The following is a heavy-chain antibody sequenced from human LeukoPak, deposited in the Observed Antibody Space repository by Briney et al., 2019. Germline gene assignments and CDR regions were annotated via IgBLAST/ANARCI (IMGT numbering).Heavy chain of an antibody. V-gene: IGHV3-33*01. D-gene: IGHD2-2*01. J-gene: IGHJ6*02. CDR3: AGGGYCSSTTCSNYHGLEV. CDR2: IWYDGSNK. CDR1: GFTFSIYG. Sequence: GRSLSLSCAASGFTFSIYGMHWVRQAPGKGLEWVAIIWYDGSNKYYADSVKGRFTISRDNSKNTLYLQMNSLRAEDTAMYYCAGGGYCSSTTCSNYHGLEVWGQGTPVTVSS.